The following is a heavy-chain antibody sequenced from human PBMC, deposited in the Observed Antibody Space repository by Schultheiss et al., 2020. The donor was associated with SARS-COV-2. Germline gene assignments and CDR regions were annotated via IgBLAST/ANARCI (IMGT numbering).Heavy chain of an antibody. D-gene: IGHD6-13*01. CDR3: ARDSSPAPGAFAWYFDL. V-gene: IGHV1-2*02. Sequence: ASVKVSCKASGYTFTSYGISWVRQAPGQGLEWMGWINPNSGGTNYAQKFQGRVTMTRDTSISTAYMELSRLRSDDTAVYYCARDSSPAPGAFAWYFDLWGRGTLVTVSS. CDR1: GYTFTSYG. J-gene: IGHJ2*01. CDR2: INPNSGGT.